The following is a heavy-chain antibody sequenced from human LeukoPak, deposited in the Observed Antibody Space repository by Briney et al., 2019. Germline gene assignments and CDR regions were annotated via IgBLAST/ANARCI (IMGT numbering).Heavy chain of an antibody. CDR2: INPRGGSA. Sequence: ASVKVSCKASGYTFTNYYMNWVRQATGQGLDWMGIINPRGGSANYAQKFQGRVTMTRDTSISTAYMELSRLRSDDTAVYYCATFEYTSSSLNYWGQGTLVTVSS. CDR3: ATFEYTSSSLNY. J-gene: IGHJ4*02. V-gene: IGHV1-46*01. CDR1: GYTFTNYY. D-gene: IGHD6-6*01.